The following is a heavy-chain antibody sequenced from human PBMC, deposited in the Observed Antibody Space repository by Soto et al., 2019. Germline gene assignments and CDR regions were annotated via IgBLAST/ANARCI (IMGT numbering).Heavy chain of an antibody. Sequence: QVQLVQSGAEVKKPGASVKVSCKASGYTFITYGINWVRQAPGQGLEWMAWISAYNGNTYYAQNFQGRVTITTDTSTSTAYMELRSLGSDDTAIYYCARGTYKDFWGQGTLVTVSS. V-gene: IGHV1-18*01. D-gene: IGHD1-1*01. J-gene: IGHJ4*02. CDR2: ISAYNGNT. CDR3: ARGTYKDF. CDR1: GYTFITYG.